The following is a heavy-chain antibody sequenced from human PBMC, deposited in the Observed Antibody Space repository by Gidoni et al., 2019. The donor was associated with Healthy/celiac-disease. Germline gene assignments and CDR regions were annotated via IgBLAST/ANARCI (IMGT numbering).Heavy chain of an antibody. V-gene: IGHV4-31*03. CDR2: IYYSGST. CDR1: GGSIRSGGSY. CDR3: ARDGCSGGSCYLGDSYYYYGMDV. Sequence: QVQLQESGPGLVKPSQTLSLTCTVSGGSIRSGGSYWSWIRQHPGKGLEWIGYIYYSGSTYYNPSLKSRVTISVDTSKNQFSLKLSSVTAADTAVYYCARDGCSGGSCYLGDSYYYYGMDVWGQGTTVTVSS. D-gene: IGHD2-15*01. J-gene: IGHJ6*02.